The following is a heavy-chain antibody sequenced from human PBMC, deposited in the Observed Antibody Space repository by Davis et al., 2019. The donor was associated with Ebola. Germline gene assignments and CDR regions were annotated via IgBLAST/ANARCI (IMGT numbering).Heavy chain of an antibody. CDR1: GDSVSSNSAA. D-gene: IGHD3-10*01. J-gene: IGHJ4*02. CDR3: ARGGLWFGELFRNGYYFDY. Sequence: SHTLSLTCAISGDSVSSNSAAWNWIRQSPSRGLEWLGRTYYRSKWYNDYAVSVKSRITINPDTSKNQFSLQLNSVTPEDTAVYYCARGGLWFGELFRNGYYFDYWGQGTLVTVSS. V-gene: IGHV6-1*01. CDR2: TYYRSKWYN.